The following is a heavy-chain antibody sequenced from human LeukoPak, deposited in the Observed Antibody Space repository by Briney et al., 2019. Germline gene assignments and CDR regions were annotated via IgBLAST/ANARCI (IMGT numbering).Heavy chain of an antibody. CDR3: AKDIAIYSSSWYGYGMDV. CDR2: ISYDGSNK. J-gene: IGHJ6*02. D-gene: IGHD6-13*01. CDR1: GFTFSSYA. Sequence: PGGSLRLSCAASGFTFSSYAMHWVRQAPGKGLEWVAVISYDGSNKYYADSVKGRFTISRDNSKNTLYLQMNSLRAEDTAVYYCAKDIAIYSSSWYGYGMDVWGQGTTVTVSS. V-gene: IGHV3-30-3*01.